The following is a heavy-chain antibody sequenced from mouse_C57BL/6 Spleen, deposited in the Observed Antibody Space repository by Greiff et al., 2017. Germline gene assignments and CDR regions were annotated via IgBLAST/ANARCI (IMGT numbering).Heavy chain of an antibody. CDR2: INPNNGGT. V-gene: IGHV1-18*01. Sequence: VQLQQSGPELVKPGASVKIPCKASGYTFTDYNMAWVKQSHGKSLEWIGDINPNNGGTIYNQKFKGKATLTVDKSSSTAYMELRSLTSEDTAVYYCASGHYGSNYAMDYWGQGTSVTVSS. J-gene: IGHJ4*01. D-gene: IGHD1-1*01. CDR1: GYTFTDYN. CDR3: ASGHYGSNYAMDY.